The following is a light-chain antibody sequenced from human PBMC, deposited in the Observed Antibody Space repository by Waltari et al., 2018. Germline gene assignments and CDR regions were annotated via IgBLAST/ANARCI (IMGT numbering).Light chain of an antibody. CDR3: QQYNNFPFT. Sequence: DIQMTQSPSTLSASVGDRVTITCRPSQSFGGSLAWFQQKPGKVPKLLIYDASTLEPGVPSRFSGSGSGTEFTLTVSSLQPDDFATYYCQQYNNFPFTFGPGTTV. CDR1: QSFGGS. CDR2: DAS. V-gene: IGKV1-5*01. J-gene: IGKJ3*01.